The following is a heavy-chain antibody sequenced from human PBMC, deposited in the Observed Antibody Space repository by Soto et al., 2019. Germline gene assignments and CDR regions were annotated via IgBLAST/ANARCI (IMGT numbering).Heavy chain of an antibody. Sequence: EVQLVESGGGLVQPGGSLKLSCAASGFTFSTHSMNWVRQAPGRGLEWVSYIHSSSSWEFYADSVRGRFTVSRDNAKNSLYLPMSSLRAEDTAVYDCVFDFWLVPTVWGKGTTVTVSS. D-gene: IGHD3-3*01. CDR2: IHSSSSWE. CDR1: GFTFSTHS. J-gene: IGHJ6*04. CDR3: VFDFWLVPTV. V-gene: IGHV3-48*01.